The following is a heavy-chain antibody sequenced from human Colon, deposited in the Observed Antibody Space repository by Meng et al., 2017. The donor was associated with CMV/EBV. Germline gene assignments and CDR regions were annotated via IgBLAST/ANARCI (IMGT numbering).Heavy chain of an antibody. CDR2: IKQDGSEN. J-gene: IGHJ4*02. V-gene: IGHV3-7*01. CDR1: GFTFSSYW. D-gene: IGHD3-3*01. CDR3: ARDGPVWSGSPLGY. Sequence: GGSLRLSCAASGFTFSSYWMSWVRQAPGKGLEWVANIKQDGSENYYVDSVKGRFTISRDNAKNSLYLQMNSLRAEDSAVYYCARDGPVWSGSPLGYWGQGTLVTVSS.